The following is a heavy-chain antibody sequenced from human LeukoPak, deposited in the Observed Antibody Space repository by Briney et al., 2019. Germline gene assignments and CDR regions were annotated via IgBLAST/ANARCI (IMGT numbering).Heavy chain of an antibody. D-gene: IGHD2-15*01. J-gene: IGHJ4*02. CDR1: GFTFSSYA. Sequence: GGSLRLSCAASGFTFSSYAMPWVRQAPGKGLEWVAVISYDGSNKYYADSVKGRFTISRDNSKNTLYLQMNSLRAEDTAVYYCARDSPSHIVVVVAATRGLPDYWGQGTLVTVSS. CDR3: ARDSPSHIVVVVAATRGLPDY. V-gene: IGHV3-30-3*01. CDR2: ISYDGSNK.